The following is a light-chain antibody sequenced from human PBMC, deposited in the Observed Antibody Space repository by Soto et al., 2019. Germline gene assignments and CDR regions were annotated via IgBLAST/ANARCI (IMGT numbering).Light chain of an antibody. CDR2: GVS. J-gene: IGKJ4*01. V-gene: IGKV3-15*01. CDR1: QRLSSN. Sequence: EIVRPLSPDTLSVSPGERATLSCRASQRLSSNLAWYQQKPGQAPRLLIYGVSTRATGVPARFSGSGSGTEFTLTISSLQSEDSAAYYCQQDTNVLPLTFGGGTKLDI. CDR3: QQDTNVLPLT.